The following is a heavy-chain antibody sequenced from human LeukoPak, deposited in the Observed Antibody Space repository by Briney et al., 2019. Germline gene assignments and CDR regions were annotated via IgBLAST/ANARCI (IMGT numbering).Heavy chain of an antibody. CDR1: GFTFSSYG. CDR2: IPYDGSNK. J-gene: IGHJ4*02. V-gene: IGHV3-30*18. Sequence: GGSLRLSCAASGFTFSSYGMHWVRQAPGKGLEWVAVIPYDGSNKYYADSVKGRFTISRDNSKNTLYLQMNSLRAEDTAVYYCAKEGHFYCSGGSCYLDYWGQGTLVTVSS. D-gene: IGHD2-15*01. CDR3: AKEGHFYCSGGSCYLDY.